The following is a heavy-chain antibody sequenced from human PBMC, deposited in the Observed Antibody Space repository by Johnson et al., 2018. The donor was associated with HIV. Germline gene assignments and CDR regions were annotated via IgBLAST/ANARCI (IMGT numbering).Heavy chain of an antibody. V-gene: IGHV3-11*04. CDR3: ARLRGSSAKGFDI. J-gene: IGHJ3*02. Sequence: VQLVESGGGLVKPGGSLRLSCAASGFTFSDDYMSWIRQAPGKGLEWVSYISRSGSTITYADSVKGRFTISRENAKNSVYLQMNSLRAEDTAVYYCARLRGSSAKGFDIWGQGTMVIVSS. CDR1: GFTFSDDY. CDR2: ISRSGSTI. D-gene: IGHD6-6*01.